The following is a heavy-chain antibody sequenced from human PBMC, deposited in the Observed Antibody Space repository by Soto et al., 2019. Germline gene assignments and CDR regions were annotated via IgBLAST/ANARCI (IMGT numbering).Heavy chain of an antibody. CDR2: IYYSGST. CDR1: GGSISSYY. CDR3: ARVEGHQNLGWFDP. Sequence: PSETLSLTCTVSGGSISSYYWSWIRQPPGKGLEWIGYIYYSGSTNYNPSLKSRVTISVDTSKNQFSLKLSSVTAADTAVYYCARVEGHQNLGWFDPWGQGTLVTVSS. V-gene: IGHV4-59*08. J-gene: IGHJ5*02. D-gene: IGHD2-2*01.